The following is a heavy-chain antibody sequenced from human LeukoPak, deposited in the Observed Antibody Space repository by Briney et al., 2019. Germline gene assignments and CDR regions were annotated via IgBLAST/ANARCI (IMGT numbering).Heavy chain of an antibody. CDR2: INPNSGGT. CDR3: EAIVGALEFDY. Sequence: GASVKVSCKASGYTFTGYHMHWVRQAPGQGLEWMGRINPNSGGTNYAQKFQGRVAMTRDTSISTAYMELSRLRSDDTAVYYCEAIVGALEFDYWGQGALVTVSS. D-gene: IGHD1-26*01. J-gene: IGHJ4*02. V-gene: IGHV1-2*06. CDR1: GYTFTGYH.